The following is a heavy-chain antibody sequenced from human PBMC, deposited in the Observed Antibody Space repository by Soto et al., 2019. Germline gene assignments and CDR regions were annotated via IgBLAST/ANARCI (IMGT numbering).Heavy chain of an antibody. Sequence: SSSSYYWGWIRQPPGKGLEWVSAISGSGGSTYYADSVKGRFTISRDNSKNTLYLQMNSLRAEDTAVYYCAKASENDYWGQGTLVTVSS. CDR3: AKASENDY. V-gene: IGHV3-23*01. CDR2: ISGSGGST. CDR1: SSSSYY. J-gene: IGHJ4*02.